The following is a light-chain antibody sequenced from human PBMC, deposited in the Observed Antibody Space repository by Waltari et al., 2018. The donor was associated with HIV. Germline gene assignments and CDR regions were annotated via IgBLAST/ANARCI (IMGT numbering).Light chain of an antibody. V-gene: IGLV1-51*01. CDR3: GTWDSSLTAVV. CDR2: DND. CDR1: SSNIGNHY. Sequence: QSVLTQPPSVSAAPGQKVTISCSGSSSNIGNHYVSWYQHFPGAAPKLLIYDNDNRPSEIPDRFSGSKAGTSATLGITGLQTGDEAHYYCGTWDSSLTAVVFGGGTKLTVL. J-gene: IGLJ2*01.